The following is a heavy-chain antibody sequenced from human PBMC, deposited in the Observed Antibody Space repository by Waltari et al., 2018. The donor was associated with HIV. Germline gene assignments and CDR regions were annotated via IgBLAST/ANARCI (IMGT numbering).Heavy chain of an antibody. CDR1: GGSMPLSY. Sequence: QVQLQESSPGLMRPSETLSLNCSVSGGSMPLSYWSWMRLSPGKGLEWIGHIYHSWSPAYNPSLRGRASISMDTSKNVLFLRLRTVTASDTAVYYCAREKQFDYDNAGTEFWGNYYSMDVWGPGTTVIVSS. CDR2: IYHSWSP. J-gene: IGHJ6*02. CDR3: AREKQFDYDNAGTEFWGNYYSMDV. V-gene: IGHV4-4*08. D-gene: IGHD4-17*01.